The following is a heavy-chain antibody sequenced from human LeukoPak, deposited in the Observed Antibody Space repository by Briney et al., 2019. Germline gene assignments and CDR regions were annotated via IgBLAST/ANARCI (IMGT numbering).Heavy chain of an antibody. CDR2: IKQDGSEK. Sequence: GGSLRLSRAASGFTSGSYWMSWVRQAPGKGLEWVANIKQDGSEKYYVDSVRGRFTISRGNAKNSLYLQMNSLRAEDTAVYYCARDRGSSGWYEFDYWGQGTLVTVSS. CDR1: GFTSGSYW. D-gene: IGHD6-19*01. V-gene: IGHV3-7*01. J-gene: IGHJ4*02. CDR3: ARDRGSSGWYEFDY.